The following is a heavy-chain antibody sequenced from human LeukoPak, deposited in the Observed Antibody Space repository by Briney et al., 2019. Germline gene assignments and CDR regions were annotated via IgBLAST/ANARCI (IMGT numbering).Heavy chain of an antibody. CDR3: ARGSFSSGYHDY. V-gene: IGHV1-8*01. J-gene: IGHJ4*02. CDR2: MNPNSGNT. D-gene: IGHD3-22*01. Sequence: ASVKVSCKASGYTFTSYDINWVRQATGQGLEWMGWMNPNSGNTGYAQKFQGRVTMTRNTSISTAYMELSSLRSEDTAVYYCARGSFSSGYHDYWGQGTLVTVSS. CDR1: GYTFTSYD.